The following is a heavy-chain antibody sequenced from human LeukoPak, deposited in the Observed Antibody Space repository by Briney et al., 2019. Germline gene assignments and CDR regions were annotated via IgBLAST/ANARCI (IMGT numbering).Heavy chain of an antibody. CDR3: AELGITMIGGV. CDR1: GFTFSSYS. CDR2: ISLTGGYI. V-gene: IGHV3-21*01. Sequence: PGGSLRLSCAASGFTFSSYSMNWVRQAPGKGLEWVSSISLTGGYIYSADSVKGRFTISRDNAKNSLYLQMNSLRAEDTAVYYCAELGITMIGGVWGKGTTVTISS. J-gene: IGHJ6*04. D-gene: IGHD3-10*02.